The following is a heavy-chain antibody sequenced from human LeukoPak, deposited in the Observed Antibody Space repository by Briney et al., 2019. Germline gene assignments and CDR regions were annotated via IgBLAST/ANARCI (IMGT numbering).Heavy chain of an antibody. Sequence: PSETLSLTCTVSGGSISSYYWSWIRQPPGKGLEWIGYIYYSGSTNYNPSLKSRVTISVDTSKNQFSLKLSSVTAADTAVYYCARLGSSDNFDYWGQGTLVTVSS. D-gene: IGHD6-6*01. CDR1: GGSISSYY. V-gene: IGHV4-59*08. CDR3: ARLGSSDNFDY. J-gene: IGHJ4*02. CDR2: IYYSGST.